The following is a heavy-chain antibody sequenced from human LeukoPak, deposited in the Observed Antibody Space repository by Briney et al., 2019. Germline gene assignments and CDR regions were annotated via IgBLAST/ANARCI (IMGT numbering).Heavy chain of an antibody. D-gene: IGHD4-17*01. CDR2: IDWDDDK. J-gene: IGHJ4*02. V-gene: IGHV2-70*11. CDR3: ARAFPTVTTFDY. CDR1: GFSLSTSGMC. Sequence: SGPALVKPTQTLTLTCTFSGFSLSTSGMCVSWIRQPPGKALEWLARIDWDDDKYYNTSLKTRLTIPKDTSKNQVVLTMTNMDPVDTATYYCARAFPTVTTFDYWGQGTLVTVSS.